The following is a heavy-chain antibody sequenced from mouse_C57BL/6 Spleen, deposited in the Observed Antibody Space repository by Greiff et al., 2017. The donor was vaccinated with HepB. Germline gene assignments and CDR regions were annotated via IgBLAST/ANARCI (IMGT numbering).Heavy chain of an antibody. V-gene: IGHV1-55*01. J-gene: IGHJ4*01. CDR2: IYPGSGST. D-gene: IGHD1-1*01. Sequence: QVQLQQSGAELVKPGASVKMSCKASGYTFTSYWITWVKQRPGQGLEWIGDIYPGSGSTNYNEKFKSKATLTVDTSSSTAYMQLSSLTSEDSAVYYCARFYYYGSDYYAMDYWGQGTSVTVSS. CDR3: ARFYYYGSDYYAMDY. CDR1: GYTFTSYW.